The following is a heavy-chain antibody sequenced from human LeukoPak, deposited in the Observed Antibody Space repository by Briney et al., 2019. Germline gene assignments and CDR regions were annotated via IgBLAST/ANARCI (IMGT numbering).Heavy chain of an antibody. CDR1: GFTFSSYP. CDR3: AKCPRGGYNYFDY. V-gene: IGHV3-23*01. D-gene: IGHD5-12*01. Sequence: GGSLRLSCAASGFTFSSYPMSWVRQTPGKGLEWVSAIGGSGGSTYYADSVKGRFTISRDNSKNTLDLQMNSLRAEDTALYYCAKCPRGGYNYFDYWGQGTLVTVSS. CDR2: IGGSGGST. J-gene: IGHJ4*02.